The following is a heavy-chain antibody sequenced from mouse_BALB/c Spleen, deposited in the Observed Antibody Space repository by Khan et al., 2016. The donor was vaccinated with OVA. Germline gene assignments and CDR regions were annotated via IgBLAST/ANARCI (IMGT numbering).Heavy chain of an antibody. CDR3: AREEALYYFEY. J-gene: IGHJ2*01. V-gene: IGHV1S132*01. D-gene: IGHD3-2*02. CDR2: IYPGTDTS. CDR1: GYIFTSYW. Sequence: QVQLKQSGAELVRPGASVKLSCKTSGYIFTSYWIHWVKQRSGQGLEWIARIYPGTDTSYYSEKLKDKATLTADKSSRTAYMQLSSLKSEDSAVYFCAREEALYYFEYWGQGTTLTVSS.